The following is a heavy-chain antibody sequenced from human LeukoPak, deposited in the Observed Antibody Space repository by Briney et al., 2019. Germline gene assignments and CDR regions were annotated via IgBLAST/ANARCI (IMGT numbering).Heavy chain of an antibody. Sequence: SENLSLTCAVYGGSFSGYYWSWIRQPPGKGLEWIGEINHSGSTNYNPSLKSRVTISVDTSKNQFSLKLSSVTAADTAVYYCARLPNYYYYYYMDVWGKGTTVTISS. V-gene: IGHV4-34*01. J-gene: IGHJ6*03. CDR3: ARLPNYYYYYYMDV. CDR2: INHSGST. CDR1: GGSFSGYY.